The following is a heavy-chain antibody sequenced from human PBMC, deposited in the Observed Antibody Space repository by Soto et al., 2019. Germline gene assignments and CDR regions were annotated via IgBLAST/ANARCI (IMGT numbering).Heavy chain of an antibody. CDR1: GFTFRSFA. V-gene: IGHV3-23*01. Sequence: GGSLRLSCAASGFTFRSFAMSWVRQAPGKGLEWVSTITGRSSFTYYADFVKGRFTVSRDNSNNTLYLQMNSLKAEDTAVFYCAKGGLMGWFDPWGQGTLVTVSS. CDR2: ITGRSSFT. J-gene: IGHJ5*02. D-gene: IGHD3-10*01. CDR3: AKGGLMGWFDP.